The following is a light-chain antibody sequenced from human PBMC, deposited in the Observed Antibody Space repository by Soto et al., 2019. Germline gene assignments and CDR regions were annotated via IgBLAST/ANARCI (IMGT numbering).Light chain of an antibody. Sequence: EIVLTQSPATLSLSPGERATLSCRASQSVSSYLAWYQQKPGQAPRLLIYDASNRATGIPARFSGSGSGTDFTLTISSLEPEDFAVYYCQQRSNWPPWFTFGPGNKVDIK. CDR3: QQRSNWPPWFT. CDR2: DAS. CDR1: QSVSSY. V-gene: IGKV3-11*01. J-gene: IGKJ3*01.